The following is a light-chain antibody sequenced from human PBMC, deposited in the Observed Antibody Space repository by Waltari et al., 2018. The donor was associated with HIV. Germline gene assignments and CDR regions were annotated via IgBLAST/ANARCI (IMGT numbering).Light chain of an antibody. J-gene: IGLJ1*01. Sequence: SYELTQPPSVSVSPGQTASITCSGDKLGEKYASWYQKKPGQSPVLVIYQDTKRSSGIPERFSGSNSGNTATLTISGTQAMDDADYYCQAWDSSTGVFGTGTKVTVL. V-gene: IGLV3-1*01. CDR2: QDT. CDR1: KLGEKY. CDR3: QAWDSSTGV.